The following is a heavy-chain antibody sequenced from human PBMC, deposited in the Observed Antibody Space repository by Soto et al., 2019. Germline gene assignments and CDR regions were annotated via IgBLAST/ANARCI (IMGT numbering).Heavy chain of an antibody. CDR2: INHSGST. D-gene: IGHD2-21*02. Sequence: PSETLSLTCAVHGGSFSGYYWSWIRQPPGKGLEWIGEINHSGSTNYNPSLKSRVTISVDTSKNQFSLKLSSVTAADTAVYYCARGPPQYCGGDCYSDYWGQGTLVTVS. CDR1: GGSFSGYY. CDR3: ARGPPQYCGGDCYSDY. J-gene: IGHJ4*02. V-gene: IGHV4-34*01.